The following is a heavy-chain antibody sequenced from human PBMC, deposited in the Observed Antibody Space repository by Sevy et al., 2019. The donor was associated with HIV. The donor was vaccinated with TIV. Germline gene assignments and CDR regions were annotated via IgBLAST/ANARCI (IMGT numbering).Heavy chain of an antibody. CDR2: IKQDGSEK. J-gene: IGHJ4*02. CDR3: ARVRWELLPDFDY. D-gene: IGHD1-26*01. CDR1: GFTFSSYW. V-gene: IGHV3-7*01. Sequence: GESLKISCAASGFTFSSYWMSWVRQAPGKGLEWVANIKQDGSEKYYVDSVKGRFTISRDNAKNSLYLQMNSLRAEDTAVYYCARVRWELLPDFDYWGQGTLVTVSS.